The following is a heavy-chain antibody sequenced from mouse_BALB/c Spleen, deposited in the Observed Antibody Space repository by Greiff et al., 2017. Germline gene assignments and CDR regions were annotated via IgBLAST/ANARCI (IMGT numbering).Heavy chain of an antibody. CDR3: ARDGSSYVGLAY. D-gene: IGHD1-1*01. CDR2: IDHYYGGT. CDR1: GYSFTGYN. J-gene: IGHJ3*01. V-gene: IGHV1S135*01. Sequence: EVQLQQSGPELVKPGASVKISCKASGYSFTGYNMNWVKQSHGKSLEWIGNIDHYYGGTSYNQKFKGKATLTVDKSSSTAYMQLKSMTSEDAAVYYCARDGSSYVGLAYGGQGTLVTGSA.